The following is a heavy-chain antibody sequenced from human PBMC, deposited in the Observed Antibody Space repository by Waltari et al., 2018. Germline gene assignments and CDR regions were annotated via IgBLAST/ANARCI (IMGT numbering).Heavy chain of an antibody. J-gene: IGHJ5*02. D-gene: IGHD6-6*01. CDR1: CGSFSDYC. V-gene: IGHV4-34*01. CDR3: ARVALVATRPLTIKWFDP. CDR2: INHRGSS. Sequence: QVQLQQWGAGLLKPSETLSLPCPVYCGSFSDYCWIWIRQPPGRGLEWIGEINHRGSSNYNLSLMSRVTISVDTAKNQFSLKLSSVTAADTAVYYCARVALVATRPLTIKWFDPWGQGTLVTVSS.